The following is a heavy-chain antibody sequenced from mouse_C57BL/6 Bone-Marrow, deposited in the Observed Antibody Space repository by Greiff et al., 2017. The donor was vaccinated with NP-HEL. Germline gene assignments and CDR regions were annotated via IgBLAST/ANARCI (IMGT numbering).Heavy chain of an antibody. J-gene: IGHJ2*01. D-gene: IGHD1-1*01. V-gene: IGHV1-82*01. CDR1: GYAFSSSW. CDR2: IYPGDGDT. CDR3: ARSLITTVVDYFDY. Sequence: VQLVESGPELVKPGASVKISCKASGYAFSSSWMNWVKQRPGKGLEWIGRIYPGDGDTNYNGKFKGKATLTADKSSSTAYMQLRSLTSEDSAVYFCARSLITTVVDYFDYWGQGTTLTVSS.